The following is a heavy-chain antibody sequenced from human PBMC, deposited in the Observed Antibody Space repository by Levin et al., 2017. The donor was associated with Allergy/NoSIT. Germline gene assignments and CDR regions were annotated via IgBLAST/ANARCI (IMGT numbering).Heavy chain of an antibody. D-gene: IGHD2-2*01. CDR3: AKESYASSRVDY. J-gene: IGHJ4*02. Sequence: GGSLRLSCAASGFTFSNYAMTWVRQAPGKGLEWVSTVSAGVLITYYADSVKGRFTISRDTSKNTLYLQMNSLSADDTAVYYCAKESYASSRVDYWGQGTLVTVSS. CDR1: GFTFSNYA. V-gene: IGHV3-23*01. CDR2: VSAGVLIT.